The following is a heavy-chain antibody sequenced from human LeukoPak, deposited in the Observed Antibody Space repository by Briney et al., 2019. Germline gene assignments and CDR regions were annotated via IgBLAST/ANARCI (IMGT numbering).Heavy chain of an antibody. V-gene: IGHV4-61*02. Sequence: SETLSLTCTVSGGSISSGSYYWSWIRQPAGKGLEWIGRIYTSGSTNYNPSLKSRVTISVDTSKNQFSLKLSSVTAADTAVYYCAREGVEGYYDSSGYSVYWGQGTLVTVSS. CDR2: IYTSGST. J-gene: IGHJ4*02. D-gene: IGHD3-22*01. CDR1: GGSISSGSYY. CDR3: AREGVEGYYDSSGYSVY.